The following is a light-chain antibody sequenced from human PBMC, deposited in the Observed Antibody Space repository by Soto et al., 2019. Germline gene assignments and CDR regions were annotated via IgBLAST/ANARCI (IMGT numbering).Light chain of an antibody. CDR1: QHITND. J-gene: IGKJ2*01. V-gene: IGKV1-17*01. CDR3: LNHNGYPPV. Sequence: DIQMTQSPSSLSASVGDTVAITCRASQHITNDCAWYQQKAGRAPKCLILLASRLQTGVPSRFSGSGSGTEFPLTISSLQPEDFATYYCLNHNGYPPVFGQGTKVEIK. CDR2: LAS.